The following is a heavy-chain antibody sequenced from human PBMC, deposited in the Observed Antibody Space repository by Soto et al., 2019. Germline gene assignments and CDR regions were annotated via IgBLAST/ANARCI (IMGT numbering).Heavy chain of an antibody. Sequence: ASVKVSCKASGYTFTSYDINWVRQATGQGLEWMGWMNPNSGNTGYAQKFQGRVTMTRYTYISTAYMELSSLRSEDTAVYYCERGRLGYQLLSYYYGMDVWGQGTTVTVS. D-gene: IGHD2-2*01. CDR1: GYTFTSYD. V-gene: IGHV1-8*01. CDR3: ERGRLGYQLLSYYYGMDV. CDR2: MNPNSGNT. J-gene: IGHJ6*02.